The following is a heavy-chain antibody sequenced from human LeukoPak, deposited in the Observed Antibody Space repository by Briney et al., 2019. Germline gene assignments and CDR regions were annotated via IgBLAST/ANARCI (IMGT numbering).Heavy chain of an antibody. D-gene: IGHD5-18*01. J-gene: IGHJ4*02. CDR1: GGSFSGYY. V-gene: IGHV4-34*01. Sequence: PSETLSLTCAVYGGSFSGYYWSWIRQPPGKGLEWIGEINHSGSTNYNPSLKSRVTISVDTSKNQFSLKLSSVTAADTAVYSCARLRVRGYGYGPWEGPTWLDYWGQGILVTVSS. CDR3: ARLRVRGYGYGPWEGPTWLDY. CDR2: INHSGST.